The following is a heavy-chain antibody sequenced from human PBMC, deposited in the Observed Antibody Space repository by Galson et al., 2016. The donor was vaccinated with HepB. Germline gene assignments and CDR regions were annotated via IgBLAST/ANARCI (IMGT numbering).Heavy chain of an antibody. CDR1: GFIVSSND. CDR3: ASLRFKGFEL. D-gene: IGHD3-3*01. V-gene: IGHV3-53*01. CDR2: LCSGGST. Sequence: SLRLSCAASGFIVSSNDMSWVRQAPGKGLEWVSVLCSGGSTYYADSVKGRFTISRDNSKNTLYLQMNSLRAEDTAVYYCASLRFKGFELWGRGTLVTVSS. J-gene: IGHJ2*01.